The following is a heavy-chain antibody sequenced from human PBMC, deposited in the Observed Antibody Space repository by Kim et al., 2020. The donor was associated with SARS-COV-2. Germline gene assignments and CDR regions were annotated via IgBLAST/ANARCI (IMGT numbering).Heavy chain of an antibody. Sequence: GGSLRLSCVASGFTFSTAVMHWVRQAPGKGLEWVAALSSNGVRQHYADSVKGRFTISRDNPKNTLGLEMSSLRDEDSAVYYCVKEGQSSGRAPACDYWGQGILVTVSS. V-gene: IGHV3-30*18. CDR3: VKEGQSSGRAPACDY. D-gene: IGHD3-22*01. CDR2: LSSNGVRQ. J-gene: IGHJ4*02. CDR1: GFTFSTAV.